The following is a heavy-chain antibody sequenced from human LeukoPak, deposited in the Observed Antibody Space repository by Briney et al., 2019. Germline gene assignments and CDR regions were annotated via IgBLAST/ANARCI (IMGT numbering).Heavy chain of an antibody. Sequence: ASVKVSCNVSGYTLTELSMHWVRQAPGKGLEWMGGFDPEDDETVSAQKFQGRVTMTEDTSTDTAYMELSSLRSDDTAVYYCATWGKGWDPFFDYWGQGTLVSVSS. D-gene: IGHD6-19*01. V-gene: IGHV1-24*01. CDR3: ATWGKGWDPFFDY. J-gene: IGHJ4*02. CDR2: FDPEDDET. CDR1: GYTLTELS.